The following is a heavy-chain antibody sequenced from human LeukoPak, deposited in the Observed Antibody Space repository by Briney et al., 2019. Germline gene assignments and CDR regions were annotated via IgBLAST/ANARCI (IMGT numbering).Heavy chain of an antibody. V-gene: IGHV5-51*01. D-gene: IGHD3-3*01. J-gene: IGHJ4*02. CDR3: ARHGRRSITIFGVVYGDY. CDR2: IYPGDSDT. Sequence: GXSLKISCKGSGYSFTSYWIGGVRQMPGKGLEWMGIIYPGDSDTRYSPSFQGQVTISADKSISTAYLQWSSLKASDTAMYYCARHGRRSITIFGVVYGDYWGQGTLVTVSS. CDR1: GYSFTSYW.